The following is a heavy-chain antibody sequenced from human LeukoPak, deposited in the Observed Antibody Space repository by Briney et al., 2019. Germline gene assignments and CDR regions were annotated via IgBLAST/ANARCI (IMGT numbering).Heavy chain of an antibody. CDR2: IYTSGST. D-gene: IGHD3-3*01. V-gene: IGHV4-4*07. CDR1: GESFSGYY. J-gene: IGHJ4*02. CDR3: AREAPRNYDFWSGSPGGAYYFDY. Sequence: SETLSLTCAVYGESFSGYYWSWIRQPAGKGLEWIGRIYTSGSTNYNPPLKSRVTMSVDTSKNQFSLKLSSVTAADTAVYYCAREAPRNYDFWSGSPGGAYYFDYWGQGTLVTVSS.